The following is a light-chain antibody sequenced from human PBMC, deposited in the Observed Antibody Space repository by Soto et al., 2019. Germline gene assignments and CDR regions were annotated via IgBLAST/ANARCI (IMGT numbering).Light chain of an antibody. CDR1: QSVSSY. CDR3: QQYNNWPRT. V-gene: IGKV3-11*01. CDR2: DAS. Sequence: EIVLTQSPATLSLSPGERATLSCRASQSVSSYLAWYQQKCGQAPRLLIYDASNRATGIPARFSGSGSGTDFTLTISSLEPEDFAVYYCQQYNNWPRTFGQGTKVDI. J-gene: IGKJ1*01.